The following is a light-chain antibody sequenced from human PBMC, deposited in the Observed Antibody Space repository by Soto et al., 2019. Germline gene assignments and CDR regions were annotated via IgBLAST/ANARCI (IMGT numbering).Light chain of an antibody. CDR1: QSVSSN. CDR2: GAS. CDR3: QQYNNWPRT. V-gene: IGKV3-15*01. Sequence: EIVMTQPPATLSVSPGERATLSCRASQSVSSNLAWYQQKPGQAPGLLIYGASTRATGIPARFSGSGSGTEFTLTISSLQSEDFAVYYCQQYNNWPRTFGQGTKVDIK. J-gene: IGKJ1*01.